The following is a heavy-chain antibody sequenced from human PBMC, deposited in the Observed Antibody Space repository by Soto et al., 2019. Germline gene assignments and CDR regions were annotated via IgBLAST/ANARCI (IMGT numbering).Heavy chain of an antibody. Sequence: EVQLVESGGGLVQPGGSLRLSCAASGFTFSTYWMHWVRQAPGKGLVWVSRINGDGSSTSYADSVKGRFTISRDNAKNTLDLKMNRLRAEATAVYDCARGYCSGGSCSPGGMDVWGQGPTVTVSS. CDR2: INGDGSST. D-gene: IGHD2-15*01. J-gene: IGHJ6*02. CDR3: ARGYCSGGSCSPGGMDV. V-gene: IGHV3-74*01. CDR1: GFTFSTYW.